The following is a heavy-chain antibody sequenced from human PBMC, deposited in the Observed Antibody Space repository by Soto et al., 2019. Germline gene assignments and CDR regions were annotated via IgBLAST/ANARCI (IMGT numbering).Heavy chain of an antibody. CDR1: EFSFDDYA. J-gene: IGHJ4*02. CDR3: AKASVWYPYFDS. V-gene: IGHV3-23*01. D-gene: IGHD6-13*01. CDR2: ITFTGVST. Sequence: GGSLRLSCASSEFSFDDYAMSWVRQAPGKGLEWVSSITFTGVSTYYADSVKGRFTISRDNSKDTLYLQMNSLRAEDTAIYYCAKASVWYPYFDSWGQGTLVTVSS.